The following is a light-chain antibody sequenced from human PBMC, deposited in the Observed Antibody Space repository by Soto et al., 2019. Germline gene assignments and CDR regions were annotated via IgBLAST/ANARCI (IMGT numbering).Light chain of an antibody. V-gene: IGLV2-23*01. J-gene: IGLJ1*01. Sequence: QSALTQPASVSGSPGQSITISCTGTSNDVGSSNLVSWYQQHPGKAPKVIIYEGTNRPSGVSNRFSGSKSGNTASLTISGLQAEDEADYYCCSFASSSTDVFGIGTKVTVL. CDR1: SNDVGSSNL. CDR3: CSFASSSTDV. CDR2: EGT.